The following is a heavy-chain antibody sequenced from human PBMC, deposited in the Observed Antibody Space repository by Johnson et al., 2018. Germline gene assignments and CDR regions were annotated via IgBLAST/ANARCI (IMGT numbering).Heavy chain of an antibody. CDR3: AKASGHGRHSLS. Sequence: QVQLVQSGAEVKKPGASVKVSCKASGYSFSNYAIHWIRQAPGQGPEWMGWINTDTGYTDYSQKFQGRVTITRDTSAATGYVELRTLTSEDTALFYCAKASGHGRHSLSRGQGTMITVSS. D-gene: IGHD5/OR15-5a*01. CDR1: GYSFSNYA. CDR2: INTDTGYT. J-gene: IGHJ3*01. V-gene: IGHV1-3*04.